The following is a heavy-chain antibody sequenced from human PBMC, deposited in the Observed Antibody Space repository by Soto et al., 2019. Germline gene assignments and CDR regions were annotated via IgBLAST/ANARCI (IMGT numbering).Heavy chain of an antibody. V-gene: IGHV4-4*07. CDR3: ARDYYDSSGYPNWFDP. J-gene: IGHJ5*02. CDR1: GGSISSYY. Sequence: QVQLQESGPGLVKPSETLSLTCTVSGGSISSYYWSWIRQPAGKGLEWIGRIYTSGSTNYNSSLKSRVTMSVDTSKNQFSLKLSSVTAADTAVYYCARDYYDSSGYPNWFDPWGQGTLVTVSS. D-gene: IGHD3-22*01. CDR2: IYTSGST.